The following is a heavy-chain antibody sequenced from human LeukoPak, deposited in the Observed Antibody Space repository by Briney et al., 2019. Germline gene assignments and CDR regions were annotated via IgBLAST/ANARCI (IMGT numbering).Heavy chain of an antibody. D-gene: IGHD5-18*01. CDR2: INPKSGDT. CDR3: ARERGRGPDTALDY. J-gene: IGHJ4*02. V-gene: IGHV1-2*02. CDR1: GGTFSSYA. Sequence: GASVKVSCKASGGTFSSYAISWVRQAPGQGLEWMGWINPKSGDTNYAQNFQGRVTMTRDTSFRTAYMEVSRLRSDDTGVYYCARERGRGPDTALDYWGQGSLVTVSS.